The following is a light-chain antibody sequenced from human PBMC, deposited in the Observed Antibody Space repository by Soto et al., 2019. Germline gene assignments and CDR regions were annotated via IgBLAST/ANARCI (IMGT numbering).Light chain of an antibody. Sequence: IVLTQSPCTLSLSPGERATLSCRASHIVSSSYLAWYQEKPGQAPRLLIYGASSRATGIPDRFSGSGSGTDFTLTIIRLETEDFAVYYCQQYGSSLWKCGQGSKVE. J-gene: IGKJ1*01. CDR1: HIVSSSY. CDR2: GAS. V-gene: IGKV3-20*01. CDR3: QQYGSSLWK.